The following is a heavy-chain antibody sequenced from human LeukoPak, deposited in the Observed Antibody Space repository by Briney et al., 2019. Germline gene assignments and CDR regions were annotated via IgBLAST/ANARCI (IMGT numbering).Heavy chain of an antibody. CDR1: GYTFIDYY. D-gene: IGHD3-9*01. CDR2: INPNSGGT. CDR3: ARGHDNTGYNYFDY. Sequence: ASVKVSCKASGYTFIDYYIHGVRQAPGQGLERMGWINPNSGGTNYAQKFQGRVTMTRDTSINTTFMDLSSLTSDDTAVYYCARGHDNTGYNYFDYWGQGTLVAVSS. J-gene: IGHJ4*02. V-gene: IGHV1-2*02.